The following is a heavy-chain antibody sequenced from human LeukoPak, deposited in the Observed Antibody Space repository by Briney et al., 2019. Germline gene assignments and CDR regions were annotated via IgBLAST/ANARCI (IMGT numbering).Heavy chain of an antibody. V-gene: IGHV3-21*01. CDR3: ARGAQSTPLNAFDI. CDR2: ISSSSSYI. Sequence: GGSLRLSCAASGFTFSSYSMNWVRQAPGKGLEWVSSISSSSSYIYYADSVEGRFTISRDNAKNSLYLQMNSLRAEDTAVYYCARGAQSTPLNAFDIWGQGTMVTVSS. J-gene: IGHJ3*02. CDR1: GFTFSSYS.